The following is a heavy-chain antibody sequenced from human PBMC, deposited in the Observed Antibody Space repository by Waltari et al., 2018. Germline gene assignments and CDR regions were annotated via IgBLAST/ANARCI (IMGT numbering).Heavy chain of an antibody. CDR2: NKNKGDSHIT. CDR1: GFGFSDPY. Sequence: EVQLVESGGGLVQPGGPLRLSCVGSGFGFSDPYMNWVRQAPGKGLEWRGRNKNKGDSHITNYAASVKGRFFASRDESKNSLYLQMNNLKTEDTAVYYCARDTAAALDSWGQGTLVTVSS. V-gene: IGHV3-72*01. J-gene: IGHJ4*02. D-gene: IGHD2-2*01. CDR3: ARDTAAALDS.